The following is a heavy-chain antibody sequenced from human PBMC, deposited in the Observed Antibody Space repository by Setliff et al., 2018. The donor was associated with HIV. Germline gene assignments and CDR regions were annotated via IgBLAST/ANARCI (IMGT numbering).Heavy chain of an antibody. J-gene: IGHJ4*02. Sequence: PGGSMRLSCAASGFTLSDHYMDWVRQATGKGLEWIGRIKSETDGGTEESAAHVKCRVSISRDDSKSRLFLQMNSLKAEDTALYYCTTAEHGSLDFDYWGQGTRVTVSS. CDR1: GFTLSDHY. CDR3: TTAEHGSLDFDY. V-gene: IGHV3-15*01. CDR2: IKSETDGGTE.